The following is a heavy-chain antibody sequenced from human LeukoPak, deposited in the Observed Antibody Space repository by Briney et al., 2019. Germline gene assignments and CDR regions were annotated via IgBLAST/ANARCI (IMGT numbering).Heavy chain of an antibody. J-gene: IGHJ1*01. CDR3: ATSLKEGWGSEYF. CDR1: GFTVSSNY. Sequence: GGSLRLSCAASGFTVSSNYMNWVRQAPGKGLEWVSIIYSGGSTSYADSVRGRFTVSRDTSKNTLYLQMNSLRADDTAVYYCATSLKEGWGSEYF. V-gene: IGHV3-53*01. D-gene: IGHD6-19*01. CDR2: IYSGGST.